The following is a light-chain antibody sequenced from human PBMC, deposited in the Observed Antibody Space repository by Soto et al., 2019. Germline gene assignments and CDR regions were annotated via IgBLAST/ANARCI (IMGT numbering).Light chain of an antibody. CDR1: SSNIGNNY. Sequence: QSALTQPPSVSAAPGQKVTISCSGSSSNIGNNYVSWYQQFPGTAPKLLIYENNRRPSGIPDRFSGSKSGTSATLGITGLQTGDEADYYCETWDTSLRAGVFGGGTKLTVL. J-gene: IGLJ3*02. CDR3: ETWDTSLRAGV. CDR2: ENN. V-gene: IGLV1-51*02.